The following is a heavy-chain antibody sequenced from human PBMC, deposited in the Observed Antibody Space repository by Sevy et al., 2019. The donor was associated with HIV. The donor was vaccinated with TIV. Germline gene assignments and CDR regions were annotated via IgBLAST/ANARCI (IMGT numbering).Heavy chain of an antibody. J-gene: IGHJ4*02. Sequence: GGSLRLSCAASGFSFSSYWMHWVRQAPGKGLVWVSRINSDGGSTTYADSVKGRCTISRDNAKNTLYLQMNSLRADDKAVYYCAREVSGGLRFDHWGQGTLVTVSS. CDR2: INSDGGST. V-gene: IGHV3-74*01. CDR1: GFSFSSYW. D-gene: IGHD3-10*01. CDR3: AREVSGGLRFDH.